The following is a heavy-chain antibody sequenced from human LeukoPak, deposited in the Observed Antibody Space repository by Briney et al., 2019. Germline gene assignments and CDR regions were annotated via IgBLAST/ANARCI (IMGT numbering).Heavy chain of an antibody. CDR1: GGSISSYY. CDR2: IYYSWRT. CDR3: ARVYYSRSYDYWYFDL. J-gene: IGHJ2*01. D-gene: IGHD6-13*01. Sequence: SQTLSLTCSVSGGSISSYYWSWIRQPPGKGLEWIGYIYYSWRTNYNPSLKSRVIISVDTSKNQFSLKLSSVTAADTAFYYCARVYYSRSYDYWYFDLWGRGTLVTVSS. V-gene: IGHV4-59*01.